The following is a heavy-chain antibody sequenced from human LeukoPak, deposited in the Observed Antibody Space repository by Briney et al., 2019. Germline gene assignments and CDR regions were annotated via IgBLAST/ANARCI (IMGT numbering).Heavy chain of an antibody. D-gene: IGHD6-13*01. CDR3: ARDRIEQQRTLGRSTTYYNYYYMDV. CDR2: ISSSSSTM. J-gene: IGHJ6*03. V-gene: IGHV3-48*01. CDR1: GFTFSSYG. Sequence: GGSLRLSCAASGFTFSSYGMHWVRQAPGKGLERVSYISSSSSTMYYADSVKGRFTISRDNAKNSLYLQMNSLRAEDTAVYYCARDRIEQQRTLGRSTTYYNYYYMDVWGKGTTVTVSS.